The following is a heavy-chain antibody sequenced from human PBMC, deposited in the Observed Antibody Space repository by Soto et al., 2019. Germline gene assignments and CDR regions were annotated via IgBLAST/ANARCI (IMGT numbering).Heavy chain of an antibody. CDR2: ISSDGSGT. D-gene: IGHD4-17*01. J-gene: IGHJ4*02. V-gene: IGHV3-74*01. CDR3: VRWTTTGDY. Sequence: GGSLRLSCGASGFTLSSYWMHWVRQAPGKGLVWVSRISSDGSGTSYADSVRGRFTITRDNAKNTLYLQMNSLRVEDTAVYYCVRWTTTGDYWGQGTLVTVSS. CDR1: GFTLSSYW.